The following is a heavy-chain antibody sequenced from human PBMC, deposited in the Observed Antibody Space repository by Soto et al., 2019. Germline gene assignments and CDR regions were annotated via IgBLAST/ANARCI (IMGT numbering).Heavy chain of an antibody. V-gene: IGHV1-3*01. D-gene: IGHD3-3*01. CDR2: INAGNGNT. J-gene: IGHJ4*02. CDR1: GYAFPKYA. Sequence: ASVKVSCKASGYAFPKYAIHWMRQAPGQRLEWMGWINAGNGNTKYLEKYQGRVTITRDTSASTAYMELSSLRYEDTVVYYFARDRLVSGSDFRRGYKFSDDYYFDYWGQGTLVTVSS. CDR3: ARDRLVSGSDFRRGYKFSDDYYFDY.